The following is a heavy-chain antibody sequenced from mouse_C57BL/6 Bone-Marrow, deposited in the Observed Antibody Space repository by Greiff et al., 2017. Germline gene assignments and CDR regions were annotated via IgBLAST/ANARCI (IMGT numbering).Heavy chain of an antibody. CDR3: AGAASIYYGYGFAY. CDR1: GFTFSDYY. Sequence: EVQRVESEGGLVQPGSSMKLSCTASGFTFSDYYMAWVRQAPEKGLEWVANINYDGCSTYYLDSLKSRFIISRDNAKNILYLQMNSLKSEDTATYYCAGAASIYYGYGFAYWGQGTLVTVSA. J-gene: IGHJ3*01. CDR2: INYDGCST. D-gene: IGHD2-2*01. V-gene: IGHV5-16*01.